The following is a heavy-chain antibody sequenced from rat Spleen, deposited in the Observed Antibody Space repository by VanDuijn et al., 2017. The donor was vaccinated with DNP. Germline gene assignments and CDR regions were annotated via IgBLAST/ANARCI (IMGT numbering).Heavy chain of an antibody. Sequence: EVQLVESGGGLVQPGRSLKLSCAASGFTFSDYAMAWVRQAPKKGLEWVATIIYDGSSTYYRDSVKGRFTISRDNAKSTLYLQMDSLRSEDTATYYCARQLRVYLCYFDYWGQGVMVTVSS. V-gene: IGHV5-17*01. CDR3: ARQLRVYLCYFDY. J-gene: IGHJ2*01. CDR2: IIYDGSST. CDR1: GFTFSDYA. D-gene: IGHD1-9*01.